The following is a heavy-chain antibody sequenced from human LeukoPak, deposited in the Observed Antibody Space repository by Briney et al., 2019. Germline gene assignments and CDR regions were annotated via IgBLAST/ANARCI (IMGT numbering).Heavy chain of an antibody. CDR3: ARRGQSNSWSHFDY. CDR2: IKQDGSEK. J-gene: IGHJ4*02. D-gene: IGHD6-13*01. CDR1: DFTFSSHW. Sequence: GGSLRLSCAASDFTFSSHWMTWVRQAPGKGLEWVANIKQDGSEKYYVDSVKGRFTISRDNAKNSLYLQMNSLRAEDTAVYFCARRGQSNSWSHFDYWGQGALVTVSS. V-gene: IGHV3-7*01.